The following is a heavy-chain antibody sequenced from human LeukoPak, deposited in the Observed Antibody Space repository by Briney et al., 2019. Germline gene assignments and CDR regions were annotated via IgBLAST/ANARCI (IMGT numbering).Heavy chain of an antibody. V-gene: IGHV1-8*01. J-gene: IGHJ4*02. CDR2: MNPNSGNT. CDR3: ARGSRYGSGSYCGY. Sequence: ASVKVSCKASGCTFTSYDINWVRQATGQGLEWMGWMNPNSGNTGYAQKFQGRVTMTRNTSISTAYMELSSLRSEDTAVYYCARGSRYGSGSYCGYWGQGTLVTVSS. CDR1: GCTFTSYD. D-gene: IGHD3-10*01.